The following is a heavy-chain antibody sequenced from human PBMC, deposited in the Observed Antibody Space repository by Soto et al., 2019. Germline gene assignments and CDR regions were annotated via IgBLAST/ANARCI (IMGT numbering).Heavy chain of an antibody. J-gene: IGHJ6*02. CDR3: ARDLGRVEEDYYGMDL. D-gene: IGHD3-16*01. CDR2: VSYSGRT. CDR1: GGSINNYY. Sequence: SETLSLTCTVSGGSINNYYWNWIRQPPGKGLEWIGYVSYSGRTNYNPSLKSRVNMLVDKSKNQFSLNLTSVTAADTAVYYCARDLGRVEEDYYGMDLWGQGTTVTVSS. V-gene: IGHV4-59*01.